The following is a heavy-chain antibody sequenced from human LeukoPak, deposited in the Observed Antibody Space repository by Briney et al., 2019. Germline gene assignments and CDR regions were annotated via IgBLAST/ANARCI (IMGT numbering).Heavy chain of an antibody. Sequence: PSETLSLTCTVSGGSISSGSYYWSWIRQPAGKGLEWIGRIYTSGSTNYNPSLKSRVTISVDTSKNQFSLKLSSVTAADTAVFYCATQELAGTTSLDYSGQGTLVTVSS. CDR3: ATQELAGTTSLDY. CDR1: GGSISSGSYY. V-gene: IGHV4-61*02. J-gene: IGHJ4*02. CDR2: IYTSGST. D-gene: IGHD2-2*01.